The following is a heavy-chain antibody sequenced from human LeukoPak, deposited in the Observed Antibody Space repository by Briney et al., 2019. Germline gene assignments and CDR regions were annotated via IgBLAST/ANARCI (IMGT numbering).Heavy chain of an antibody. V-gene: IGHV3-23*01. D-gene: IGHD2-8*02. J-gene: IGHJ5*02. Sequence: GGSPRLSCAASGFTFSTFAMIWVRQPPGKGLEWVSSIFPSGGEIHYADSVRGRFTISRDNSKSTLSLQMNSLRAEDTAIYYCATYRQVLLPFETWGQGTLVTVSS. CDR2: IFPSGGEI. CDR1: GFTFSTFA. CDR3: ATYRQVLLPFET.